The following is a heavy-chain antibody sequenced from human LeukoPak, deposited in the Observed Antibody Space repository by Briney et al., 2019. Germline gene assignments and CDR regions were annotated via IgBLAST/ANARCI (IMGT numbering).Heavy chain of an antibody. Sequence: GGSLRLSCAASGFTFSSYSMNWVRQAPGEGLEWVSYISSSSSTIYYADSVKGRFTISRDNAKNSLYLQMNSLRAEDTAVYYCAREVWSGYSRYFDYWGQGTLVTVSS. CDR1: GFTFSSYS. D-gene: IGHD3-3*01. V-gene: IGHV3-48*04. CDR3: AREVWSGYSRYFDY. CDR2: ISSSSSTI. J-gene: IGHJ4*02.